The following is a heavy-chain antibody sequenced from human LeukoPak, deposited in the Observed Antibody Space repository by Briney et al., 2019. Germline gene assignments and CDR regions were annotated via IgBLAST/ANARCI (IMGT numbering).Heavy chain of an antibody. CDR2: IHTSGST. Sequence: SETLSLTCTVSGGSISSGSSYWNWIRQPAGKGLEWIGRIHTSGSTNYNPSLKSRVTISVDTSKNQFSLKLSSVTAADTAVYYCARKRASGNYYDAFDIWGQGTMVAVSS. CDR1: GGSISSGSSY. D-gene: IGHD1-26*01. V-gene: IGHV4-61*02. J-gene: IGHJ3*02. CDR3: ARKRASGNYYDAFDI.